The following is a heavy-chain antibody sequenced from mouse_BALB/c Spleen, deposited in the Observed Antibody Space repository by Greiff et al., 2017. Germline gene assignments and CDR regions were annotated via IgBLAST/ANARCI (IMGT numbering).Heavy chain of an antibody. V-gene: IGHV5-12-1*01. D-gene: IGHD1-1*01. CDR3: ARHYYGSSIYAMDY. J-gene: IGHJ4*01. CDR1: GFAFSSYD. Sequence: EVKLMESGGGLVKPGGSLKLSCAASGFAFSSYDMSWVRQTPEKRLEWVAYISSGGGSTYYPDTVKGRFTISRDNAKNTLYLQMSSLKSEDTAMYYCARHYYGSSIYAMDYWGQGTSVTVSS. CDR2: ISSGGGST.